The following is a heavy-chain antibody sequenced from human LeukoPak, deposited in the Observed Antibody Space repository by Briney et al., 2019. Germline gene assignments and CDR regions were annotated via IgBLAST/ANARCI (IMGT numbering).Heavy chain of an antibody. J-gene: IGHJ1*01. CDR3: ATDPYYYDSVNPDGYFQH. CDR2: IRNDGPIG. D-gene: IGHD3-10*01. Sequence: GGSLRLSCAASGFTFSTYAMHWVRQAPGKGLDCVSVIRNDGPIGNYADSVKGRFTISRDNSKKMLYLQMNSLRAEDMGVYYCATDPYYYDSVNPDGYFQHWGQGALVTVSS. CDR1: GFTFSTYA. V-gene: IGHV3-30*02.